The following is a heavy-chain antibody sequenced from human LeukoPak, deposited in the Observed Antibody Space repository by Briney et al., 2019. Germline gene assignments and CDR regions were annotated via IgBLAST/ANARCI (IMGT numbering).Heavy chain of an antibody. Sequence: AGSLRLSCAASGFTVSGDSMSWVRQAPGKGLEWVSLIYSGDSTYYADSVKGRFTISRDNSKNTLYLQMNSLRAEDTAMYYCATVSGGDYFDYWGQGTLVTVSS. J-gene: IGHJ4*02. D-gene: IGHD3-10*01. CDR2: IYSGDST. CDR3: ATVSGGDYFDY. CDR1: GFTVSGDS. V-gene: IGHV3-53*01.